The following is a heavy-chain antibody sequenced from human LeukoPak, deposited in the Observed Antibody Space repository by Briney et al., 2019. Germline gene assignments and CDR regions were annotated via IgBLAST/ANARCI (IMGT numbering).Heavy chain of an antibody. Sequence: GGSQTLSCAPSGFAFSSFAMSWARQPPGKGLVCLSVISRREDYTFYAVSVKGRLTLSRDNSKNTLYLQMNTLQDEDTGVYYCANDYRSGSFHDFWGQGTLVTVSS. V-gene: IGHV3-23*01. CDR2: ISRREDYT. CDR1: GFAFSSFA. D-gene: IGHD3-10*01. J-gene: IGHJ4*02. CDR3: ANDYRSGSFHDF.